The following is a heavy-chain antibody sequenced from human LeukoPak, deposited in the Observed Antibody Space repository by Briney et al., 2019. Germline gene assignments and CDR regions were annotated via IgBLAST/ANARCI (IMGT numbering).Heavy chain of an antibody. D-gene: IGHD2-15*01. J-gene: IGHJ4*02. CDR1: GFIFSGSW. CDR2: IKKDGSEK. Sequence: GGSLRLSCTASGFIFSGSWMAWIRQAPGKGLEWVAIIKKDGSEKYYVDSMKGRFTISRDNAKNPLFLQMNSLRAEDTAIYYCTTDTWYSAGHWGQGTLVTVSS. V-gene: IGHV3-7*03. CDR3: TTDTWYSAGH.